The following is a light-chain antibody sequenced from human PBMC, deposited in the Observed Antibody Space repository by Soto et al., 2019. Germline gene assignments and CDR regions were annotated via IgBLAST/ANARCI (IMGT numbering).Light chain of an antibody. V-gene: IGKV3-11*01. CDR1: QSVNNF. CDR2: DAS. Sequence: EILLSQSPAIVSLSPGERATLSCRASQSVNNFFAWYQQKPGQAPRLLIYDASYRAPGIPARFSGGGSGTDFTLIISNLEPEDFALYYCQRGSTWPQFGGGTKV. J-gene: IGKJ4*02. CDR3: QRGSTWPQ.